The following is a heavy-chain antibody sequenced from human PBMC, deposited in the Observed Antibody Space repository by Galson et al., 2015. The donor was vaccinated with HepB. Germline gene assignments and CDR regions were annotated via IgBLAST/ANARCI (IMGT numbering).Heavy chain of an antibody. J-gene: IGHJ6*02. CDR1: GFTFNNYG. V-gene: IGHV3-30*18. CDR2: ISYHGSNK. D-gene: IGHD2-21*01. CDR3: AKEGSPYSYYYGMDV. Sequence: SLRLSCAASGFTFNNYGMFWVRQTPGKGLEWVAVISYHGSNKYYEESVKGRFTISKDNAKNTLYLQMNSLRVEDAAVYYCAKEGSPYSYYYGMDVWGQGTTVTVSS.